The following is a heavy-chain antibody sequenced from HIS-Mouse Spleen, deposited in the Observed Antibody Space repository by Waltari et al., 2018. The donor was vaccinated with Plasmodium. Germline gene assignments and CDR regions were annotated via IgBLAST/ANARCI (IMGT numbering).Heavy chain of an antibody. CDR1: GGSFSGYY. D-gene: IGHD7-27*01. CDR2: INHSGST. V-gene: IGHV4-34*01. J-gene: IGHJ3*02. Sequence: QVQLQQWGAGLLKPSETLSLTCAVYGGSFSGYYWSWIRQPTGKGLEWIGEINHSGSTNSNPSHKCRVTISVDTSKNQFSLKLSSVTAADTAVYYCARGQLGIDAFDIWGQGTMVTVSS. CDR3: ARGQLGIDAFDI.